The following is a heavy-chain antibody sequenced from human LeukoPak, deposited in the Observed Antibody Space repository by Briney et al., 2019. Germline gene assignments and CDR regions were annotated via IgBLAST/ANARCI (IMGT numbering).Heavy chain of an antibody. J-gene: IGHJ4*02. Sequence: ASVKVSCKASGYTFTSYYMHWVRQAPGQGLEWMGIINPSGASTGYAQKFQGRVTMTWDTSTTTVYMELSSLRSEDTAVYYCARFSSNWYSSFDYWGQGTLVTVSP. D-gene: IGHD6-13*01. CDR3: ARFSSNWYSSFDY. CDR1: GYTFTSYY. CDR2: INPSGAST. V-gene: IGHV1-46*01.